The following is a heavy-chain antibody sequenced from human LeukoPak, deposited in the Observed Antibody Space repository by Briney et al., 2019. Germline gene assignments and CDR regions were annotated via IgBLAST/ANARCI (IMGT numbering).Heavy chain of an antibody. CDR1: GGSISSSGYY. Sequence: KTSETLSLTCTVSGGSISSSGYYWGWIRHPPGKGLEWIASIYYSGSTYYNPSLKSRVTISVDTSKNQLSLKLSSLTAADTAVYYCARHEYSGSYYGLSWFDPWGQGTLVTVSS. J-gene: IGHJ5*02. CDR3: ARHEYSGSYYGLSWFDP. V-gene: IGHV4-39*01. CDR2: IYYSGST. D-gene: IGHD1-26*01.